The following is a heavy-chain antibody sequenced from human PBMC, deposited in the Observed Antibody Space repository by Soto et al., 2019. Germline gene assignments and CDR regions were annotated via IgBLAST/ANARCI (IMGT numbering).Heavy chain of an antibody. V-gene: IGHV3-23*01. CDR3: AKAGGAAGTVDYFDY. Sequence: DVQLLESGGGLVQPGGSLRLSCAASGFTFNNYAINWVRQSPGKGLEWVSVISGSAGSTYYADSVKGWFTITRDNSKNTLYLQMRGLRVEDTAVYYCAKAGGAAGTVDYFDYWGQGTLVNVST. D-gene: IGHD6-13*01. CDR2: ISGSAGST. CDR1: GFTFNNYA. J-gene: IGHJ4*02.